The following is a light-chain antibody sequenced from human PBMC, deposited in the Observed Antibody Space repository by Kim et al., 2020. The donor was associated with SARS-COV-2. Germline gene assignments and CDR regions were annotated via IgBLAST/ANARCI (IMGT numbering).Light chain of an antibody. CDR1: QSISSW. CDR2: KAS. V-gene: IGKV1-5*03. J-gene: IGKJ1*01. Sequence: DIQMTQSPSTLSASVGDRVTITCRASQSISSWLAWYQQKPRKAPKLLIYKASSLQSGVPSRFSGSGSGTEFTLNISSLQPDDFATYYCQQCDSFPWTFGQGTKVDIK. CDR3: QQCDSFPWT.